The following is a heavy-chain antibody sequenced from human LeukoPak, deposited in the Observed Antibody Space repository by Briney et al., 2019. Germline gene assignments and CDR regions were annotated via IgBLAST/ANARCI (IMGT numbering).Heavy chain of an antibody. CDR3: AKYGPPFDY. Sequence: GGSLRLSCAASGFTFSSYGMHWVRQAPGKGLEWVAVTWYDGSNKYYADSVKGRFTISRDNSKNTLYLQMNSLRVEDTAVYYCAKYGPPFDYWGQGTLVTVSS. D-gene: IGHD3-10*01. V-gene: IGHV3-33*03. CDR1: GFTFSSYG. J-gene: IGHJ4*02. CDR2: TWYDGSNK.